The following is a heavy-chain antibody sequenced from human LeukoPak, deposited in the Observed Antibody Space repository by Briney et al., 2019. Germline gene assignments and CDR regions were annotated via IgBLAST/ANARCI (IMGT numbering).Heavy chain of an antibody. V-gene: IGHV1-2*02. D-gene: IGHD3-22*01. CDR2: ISPKSGDT. J-gene: IGHJ3*02. CDR3: ARGKDDSTGHYDAFDI. CDR1: GYSFSDNY. Sequence: GASVKVSCKASGYSFSDNYVHWVRQAPGQGLEYMGWISPKSGDTNFSQRFKGRLTVTSDTSINTVYMEMRKLKSDDTAVYFCARGKDDSTGHYDAFDIWGHGTMVTVSS.